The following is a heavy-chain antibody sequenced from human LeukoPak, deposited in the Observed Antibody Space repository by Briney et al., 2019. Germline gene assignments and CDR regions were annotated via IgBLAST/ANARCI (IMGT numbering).Heavy chain of an antibody. CDR2: IYTSGST. J-gene: IGHJ6*03. CDR3: ARATGQGNYYYYYMDV. CDR1: GGSISSYY. Sequence: SETLSLTCTVSGGSISSYYWSWIRQPAGKGLEWIGRIYTSGSTNYNPSLKSRVTMSVDTFKNQFSLKLSSVTAADTAVYYCARATGQGNYYYYYMDVWGKGTTVTVSS. V-gene: IGHV4-4*07. D-gene: IGHD1-1*01.